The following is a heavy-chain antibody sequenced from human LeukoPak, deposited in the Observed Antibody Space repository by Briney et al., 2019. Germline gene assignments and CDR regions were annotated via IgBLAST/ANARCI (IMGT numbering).Heavy chain of an antibody. CDR1: GFSFSDFF. J-gene: IGHJ4*02. V-gene: IGHV3-72*01. Sequence: QPGGSLRLSCAVSGFSFSDFFMDWVRQAPGKGLEWIGRSRNKENNYAAEYAASVKGRFTISRDDSKDSLYLQLSSPKTEDTAVYYCTRANYWNLDYWGQGTLVTVSS. CDR2: SRNKENNYAA. D-gene: IGHD1-1*01. CDR3: TRANYWNLDY.